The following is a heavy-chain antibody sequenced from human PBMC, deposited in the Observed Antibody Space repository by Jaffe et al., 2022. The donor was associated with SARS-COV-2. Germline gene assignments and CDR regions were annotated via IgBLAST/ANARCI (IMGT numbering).Heavy chain of an antibody. J-gene: IGHJ4*02. Sequence: EVQLVESGGGLVQPGGSLRLSCAASGFSFSRYAMSWVRQASGKGLEWVSAISVSGGGTYYADSVKGRFTISRDNSKNTLYLQMNSLRAEDTAVYYCARDPWGDNSDRGDYWGQGTLVTVSS. CDR3: ARDPWGDNSDRGDY. CDR1: GFSFSRYA. V-gene: IGHV3-23*04. D-gene: IGHD1-20*01. CDR2: ISVSGGGT.